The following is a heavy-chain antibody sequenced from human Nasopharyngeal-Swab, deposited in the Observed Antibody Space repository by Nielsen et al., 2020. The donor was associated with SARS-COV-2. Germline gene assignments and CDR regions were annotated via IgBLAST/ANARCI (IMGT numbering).Heavy chain of an antibody. CDR1: GFTFSSSA. Sequence: GESLKISCAASGFTFSSSAISWVRQAPGMGLEWVSTIGAAGNTFYADSVKGRFTISRDNSKNTLYLQMNSLRAEDTALYYCAKYLGSGAYEAFCDYWGHGALVTVSS. D-gene: IGHD1-26*01. J-gene: IGHJ4*01. V-gene: IGHV3-23*01. CDR3: AKYLGSGAYEAFCDY. CDR2: IGAAGNT.